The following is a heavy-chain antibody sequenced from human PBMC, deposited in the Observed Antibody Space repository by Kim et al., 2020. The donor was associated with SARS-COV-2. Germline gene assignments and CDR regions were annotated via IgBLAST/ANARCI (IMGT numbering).Heavy chain of an antibody. J-gene: IGHJ4*02. CDR3: ARVIAVAGGNYFDY. Sequence: PSLKSHVTISVDTSNNQCSLRLSSVTAADTAVYYCARVIAVAGGNYFDYWGQGTLVTVSS. V-gene: IGHV4-59*01. D-gene: IGHD6-19*01.